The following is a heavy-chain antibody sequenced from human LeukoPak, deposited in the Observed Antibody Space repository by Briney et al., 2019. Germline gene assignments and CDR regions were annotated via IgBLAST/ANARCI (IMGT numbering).Heavy chain of an antibody. D-gene: IGHD2-15*01. J-gene: IGHJ4*02. V-gene: IGHV3-21*01. CDR2: ISSGSNYI. Sequence: GGPLRLSCAASGFTFSSYSMYWVRQAPGKGLKWVSFISSGSNYIYYIDSVKGRFTISRDNAKNSLYLQMNSLRVEDTAIYYCARVGCSGGTCYDYWGQGTLVTVSS. CDR3: ARVGCSGGTCYDY. CDR1: GFTFSSYS.